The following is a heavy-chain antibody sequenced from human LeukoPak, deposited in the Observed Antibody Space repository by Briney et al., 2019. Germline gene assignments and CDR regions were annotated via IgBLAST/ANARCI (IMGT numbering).Heavy chain of an antibody. CDR2: ISGSGGST. CDR1: GYTLTELS. CDR3: AKDSGHYDFWSGYYGGWFDP. D-gene: IGHD3-3*01. V-gene: IGHV3-23*01. J-gene: IGHJ5*02. Sequence: GASVKVSCKVSGYTLTELSMHWVRQAPGKGLEWVSAISGSGGSTYYADSVKGRFTISRDNSKNTLYLQMNSLRAEDTAVYYCAKDSGHYDFWSGYYGGWFDPWGQGTLVTVSS.